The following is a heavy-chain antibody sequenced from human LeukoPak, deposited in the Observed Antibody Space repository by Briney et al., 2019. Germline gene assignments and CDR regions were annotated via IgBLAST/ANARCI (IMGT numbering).Heavy chain of an antibody. V-gene: IGHV1-18*01. CDR1: GYTFISYG. D-gene: IGHD3-22*01. CDR3: ARHLKRYYYDSTGAFDI. CDR2: ISTYNGNT. J-gene: IGHJ3*02. Sequence: ASVKVSCKASGYTFISYGISWVRQAPGQGLEWMGWISTYNGNTSYAQKLQGRVTMTTDTSTSTAYMELRSLRSDDTAVYYCARHLKRYYYDSTGAFDIWGQGTMVTVSS.